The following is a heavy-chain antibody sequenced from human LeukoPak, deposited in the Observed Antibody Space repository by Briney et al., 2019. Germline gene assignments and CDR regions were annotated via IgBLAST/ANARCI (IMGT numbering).Heavy chain of an antibody. Sequence: GGSLRLSCAASGFTFDDHGMSWVRQAPGKGLEWVSGIKWDGGRTCYADSVKGRFTISRDNAKNSVYLQMNSLRAEDTALYYCARRAGAYSHPYDYWGQGTLVTVSS. CDR2: IKWDGGRT. J-gene: IGHJ4*02. V-gene: IGHV3-20*04. CDR3: ARRAGAYSHPYDY. D-gene: IGHD4/OR15-4a*01. CDR1: GFTFDDHG.